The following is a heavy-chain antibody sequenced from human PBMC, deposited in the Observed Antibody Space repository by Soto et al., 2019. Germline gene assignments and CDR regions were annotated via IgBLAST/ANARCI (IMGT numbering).Heavy chain of an antibody. CDR1: GGSISPYY. J-gene: IGHJ6*03. CDR2: VYYSGYT. Sequence: QVQLQESGPGLVKPSETLSLTCTVSGGSISPYYWSWIRQPPGKGLEWIGYVYYSGYTNYNPSHESRVTITVDTSRNRFSLNLTSATAADTAVYYCARKGAAASYAHYYMDVWGRGTAVTVSS. V-gene: IGHV4-59*01. CDR3: ARKGAAASYAHYYMDV. D-gene: IGHD6-13*01.